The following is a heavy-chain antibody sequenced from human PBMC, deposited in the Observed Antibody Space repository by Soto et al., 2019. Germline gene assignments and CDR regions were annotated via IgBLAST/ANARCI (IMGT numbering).Heavy chain of an antibody. CDR2: IYHSGST. CDR1: SGSIISSNW. V-gene: IGHV4-4*02. D-gene: IGHD2-15*01. Sequence: SETLSLTCAVSSGSIISSNWWSWVRQLPGKGLEWIGEIYHSGSTNYNPSLKSRVTISVDKSKNQFSLKLSSVTAADTAVYYCARRVIVVVGAATQYDAFDIWGQGTMVTVSS. CDR3: ARRVIVVVGAATQYDAFDI. J-gene: IGHJ3*02.